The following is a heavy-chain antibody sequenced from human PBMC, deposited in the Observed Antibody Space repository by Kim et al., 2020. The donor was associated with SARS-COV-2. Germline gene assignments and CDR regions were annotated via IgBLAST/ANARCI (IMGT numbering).Heavy chain of an antibody. D-gene: IGHD3-16*01. Sequence: AYGGTTEYAASVKGRFTISRDDYKSIAYLQMNSLKTEDTAVYYCTRDSLAEWGQGTLVTVSS. J-gene: IGHJ4*02. V-gene: IGHV3-49*02. CDR2: AYGGTT. CDR3: TRDSLAE.